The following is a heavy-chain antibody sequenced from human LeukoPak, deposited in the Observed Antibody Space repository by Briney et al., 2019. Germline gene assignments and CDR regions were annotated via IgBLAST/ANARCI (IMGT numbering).Heavy chain of an antibody. J-gene: IGHJ4*02. D-gene: IGHD6-13*01. Sequence: GGSLRLSCAASGFTFSSYSMNWVRQAPGKGLEWVSSISSSSSYIYYADSVKGRFTISRDNAKNSLYLQMNSLRAEDTAVYYCARGPRDSSSWSRFDYWGQGTLVTVSS. CDR3: ARGPRDSSSWSRFDY. CDR2: ISSSSSYI. CDR1: GFTFSSYS. V-gene: IGHV3-21*04.